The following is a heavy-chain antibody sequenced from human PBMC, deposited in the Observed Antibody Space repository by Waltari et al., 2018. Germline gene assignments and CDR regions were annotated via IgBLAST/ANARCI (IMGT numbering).Heavy chain of an antibody. CDR3: ARQGREYYFDY. D-gene: IGHD3-10*01. CDR1: GGSLSSSSYY. J-gene: IGHJ4*02. V-gene: IGHV4-39*01. Sequence: QLQLQESGPGLVKPSETLSLTCTVSGGSLSSSSYYWGWIRQPPGKGLEWIGSIYYSGSTYYNPSLKSRVTISVDTSKNQFSLKLSSVTAADTAVYYCARQGREYYFDYWGQGTLVTVSS. CDR2: IYYSGST.